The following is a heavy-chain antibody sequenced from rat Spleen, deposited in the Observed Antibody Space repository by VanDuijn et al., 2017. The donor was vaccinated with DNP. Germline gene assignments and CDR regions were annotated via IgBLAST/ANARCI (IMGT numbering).Heavy chain of an antibody. CDR2: ISYEGSST. J-gene: IGHJ2*01. CDR1: GFIFSNYW. D-gene: IGHD1-9*01. V-gene: IGHV5-31*01. Sequence: EVQLVESGGGPVQPGRSLKLSCVASGFIFSNYWMTWIRQAPGKGLEWVASISYEGSSTYYVDSVKGRFTIPRDNAKSTLYLQMNSLRSEDTATYYCARHHVYTYYGYNSYYFDDWGQGVVVTVSS. CDR3: ARHHVYTYYGYNSYYFDD.